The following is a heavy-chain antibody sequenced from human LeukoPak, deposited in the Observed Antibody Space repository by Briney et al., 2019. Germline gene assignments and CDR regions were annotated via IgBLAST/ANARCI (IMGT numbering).Heavy chain of an antibody. CDR1: GFTFSDYY. Sequence: GGSLRLSCAASGFTFSDYYMSWIRQAPGKGLEWVSYISFSGSPTQYADSVKGRFTISRDNAKNSLYLQMNSLRAEDTAVYYCARDRADSLDYWGQGTLVTVSS. CDR2: ISFSGSPT. V-gene: IGHV3-11*04. CDR3: ARDRADSLDY. J-gene: IGHJ4*02. D-gene: IGHD2-21*01.